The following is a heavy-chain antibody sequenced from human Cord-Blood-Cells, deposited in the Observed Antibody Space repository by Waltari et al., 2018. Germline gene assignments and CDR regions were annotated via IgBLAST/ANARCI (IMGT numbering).Heavy chain of an antibody. CDR2: IYHSGST. D-gene: IGHD2-8*01. J-gene: IGHJ3*02. V-gene: IGHV4-30-2*01. CDR1: GGSISRGGYS. CDR3: ARGQALIGDAFDI. Sequence: QLQLQESGTGLVKPSQTLSLTCAVSGGSISRGGYSWSWIRQPPGKGLEWIGYIYHSGSTYYNPSLKSRVTISVDRSKNQFSLKLSSVTAADTAVYYCARGQALIGDAFDIWGQGTMVTVSS.